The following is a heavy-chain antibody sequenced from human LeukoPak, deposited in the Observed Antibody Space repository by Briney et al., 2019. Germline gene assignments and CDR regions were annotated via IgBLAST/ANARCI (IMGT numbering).Heavy chain of an antibody. V-gene: IGHV4-4*07. Sequence: SETLSLTCSVSSGSISSYFQSWLRQPAGKGLEWIGRIHTSGNTDYNPSLKSRVTMSVDTSKNQFSSKLTSVTAADTAVYFCARAYYFGSSNWFDPWGQGTLVTVSS. J-gene: IGHJ5*02. D-gene: IGHD3-10*01. CDR1: SGSISSYF. CDR3: ARAYYFGSSNWFDP. CDR2: IHTSGNT.